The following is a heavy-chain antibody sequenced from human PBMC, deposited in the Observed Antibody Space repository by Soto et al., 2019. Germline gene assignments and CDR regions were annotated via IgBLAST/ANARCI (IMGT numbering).Heavy chain of an antibody. Sequence: EVQLVESGGGLVQPGGSLRLSCAASGFTFSSYWMHWVRQAPGKGLVWVSRINSDGSSTSYADAVKCRFTISRDNAKNMLYLQMNSRRAGDTAVYYCARGKYCSGGSCYSRPRPTDVWGKGTTVTVSS. CDR1: GFTFSSYW. CDR2: INSDGSST. J-gene: IGHJ6*04. D-gene: IGHD2-15*01. CDR3: ARGKYCSGGSCYSRPRPTDV. V-gene: IGHV3-74*01.